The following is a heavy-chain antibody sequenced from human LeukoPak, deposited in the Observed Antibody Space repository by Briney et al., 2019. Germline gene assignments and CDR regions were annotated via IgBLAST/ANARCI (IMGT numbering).Heavy chain of an antibody. J-gene: IGHJ6*03. CDR2: IYTSGST. D-gene: IGHD1-26*01. V-gene: IGHV4-4*07. Sequence: SETQSLTCTVSGGSISSYYWSWIRQPAGKGLEWIGRIYTSGSTNYNPSLKSRVTMSVDTSKNQFSLKLSSVTAADTAVYYCARAPSSYGSPYMDVWGKGTTVTVSS. CDR3: ARAPSSYGSPYMDV. CDR1: GGSISSYY.